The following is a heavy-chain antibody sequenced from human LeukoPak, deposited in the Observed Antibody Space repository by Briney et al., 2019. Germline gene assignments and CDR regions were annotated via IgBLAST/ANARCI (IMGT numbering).Heavy chain of an antibody. CDR3: ARDRNHAFDF. CDR2: ISAYSGNT. J-gene: IGHJ3*01. V-gene: IGHV1-18*01. CDR1: GYTFTING. Sequence: ASVKVSCKASGYTFTINGISWVRQAPGQGLEWMGWISAYSGNTNYAQRLQGRVTMTTDTSTTTAYMEVSSLRSDDTAVYYCARDRNHAFDFWGQGTMVTVSS.